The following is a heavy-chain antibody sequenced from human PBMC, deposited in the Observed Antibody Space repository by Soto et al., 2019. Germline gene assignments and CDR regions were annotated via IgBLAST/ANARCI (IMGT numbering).Heavy chain of an antibody. Sequence: EVQLLESGGGLVQPGGSLRLSCAASGFTFKNYAMTWVRQAPGKGLEWVSLIYGSGGSTDYADSVKGRFTISRDNSKNMLYVQMNSLRDEDTAVYYCASKDVAFDYWGQGIPVTVSS. J-gene: IGHJ4*02. CDR2: IYGSGGST. V-gene: IGHV3-23*01. CDR3: ASKDVAFDY. D-gene: IGHD5-12*01. CDR1: GFTFKNYA.